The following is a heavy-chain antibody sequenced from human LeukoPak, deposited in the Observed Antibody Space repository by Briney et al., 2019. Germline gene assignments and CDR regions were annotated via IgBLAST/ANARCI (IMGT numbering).Heavy chain of an antibody. CDR3: ARDWVVVVPAAMDYYYGMDV. CDR1: GFTFSDYH. Sequence: GGSLRLSCAASGFTFSDYHMSWIRQAPGKGLEWVSYISSSGSTIYYADSVKGRFTISRDNAKNSLYLQMNSLRAEDTAVYYCARDWVVVVPAAMDYYYGMDVWGQGTTVTVSS. D-gene: IGHD2-2*01. J-gene: IGHJ6*02. CDR2: ISSSGSTI. V-gene: IGHV3-11*01.